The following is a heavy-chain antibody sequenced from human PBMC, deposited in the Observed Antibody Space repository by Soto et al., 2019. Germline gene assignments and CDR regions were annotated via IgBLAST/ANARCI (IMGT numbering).Heavy chain of an antibody. D-gene: IGHD6-6*01. CDR2: INSGGSP. CDR3: AKLYSGSAI. J-gene: IGHJ3*02. V-gene: IGHV3-23*01. Sequence: EAQWLESGGGLVRPGGSLRLSCAASRFTFSDYAMTWVRQAPGKGLAWVSSINSGGSPYYADSLKGRFTISRDNSENTLYLQMNSLRADDTAVYYCAKLYSGSAIWGQGTMVSVSS. CDR1: RFTFSDYA.